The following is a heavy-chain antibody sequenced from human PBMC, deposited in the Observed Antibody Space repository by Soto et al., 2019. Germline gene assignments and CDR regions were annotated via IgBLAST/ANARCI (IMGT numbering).Heavy chain of an antibody. CDR2: INPRGDSR. Sequence: SVHVSCKAASVGFSDYLMHWERQAPGQGLEWMGIINPRGDSRNYAQKFQGRVTITRDTSTSTVYMDPSSLRYEDTAVYYSASDNSQNAGTQGASSGFHTWG. V-gene: IGHV1-46*01. D-gene: IGHD3-10*01. CDR1: SVGFSDYL. J-gene: IGHJ3*02. CDR3: ASDNSQNAGTQGASSGFHT.